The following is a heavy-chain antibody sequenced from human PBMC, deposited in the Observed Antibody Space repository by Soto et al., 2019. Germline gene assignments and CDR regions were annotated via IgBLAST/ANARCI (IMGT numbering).Heavy chain of an antibody. J-gene: IGHJ6*02. CDR2: IIPIFGTA. D-gene: IGHD1-7*01. Sequence: GASVKVSCKASGGTFSSYAISWVRQAPGQGLEWMGGIIPIFGTANYAQKFQGRVTITADESTSTAYMELSSLRSEDTAVYYCAGEGENWNWDYYGMDVWGQGTTVTVS. CDR3: AGEGENWNWDYYGMDV. V-gene: IGHV1-69*13. CDR1: GGTFSSYA.